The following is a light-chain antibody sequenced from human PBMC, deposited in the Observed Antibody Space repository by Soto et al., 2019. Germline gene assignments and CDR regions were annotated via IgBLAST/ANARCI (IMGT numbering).Light chain of an antibody. CDR3: QQYGNSQGT. V-gene: IGKV3-20*01. J-gene: IGKJ1*01. CDR2: GAS. CDR1: QSVSSNY. Sequence: EIVLTHSPGTLSLSPGERATLSCRASQSVSSNYLAWYQQKPGQAPRLLIYGASSRAPDIPDRFSGSGSGRGLALTISRLEPEDFAVYYCQQYGNSQGTLGQGTKVDIK.